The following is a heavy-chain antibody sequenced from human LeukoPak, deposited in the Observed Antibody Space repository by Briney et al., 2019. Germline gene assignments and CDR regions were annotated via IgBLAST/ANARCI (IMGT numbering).Heavy chain of an antibody. CDR2: ISGSADRT. V-gene: IGHV3-23*01. D-gene: IGHD3-10*01. J-gene: IGHJ4*02. Sequence: GGSLRLSCAASGFTFSSYAMSWVRQAPGKGLEWVSAISGSADRTYYADSVKGRFTISRDNSKDTLYLQMNSLRPEDTAIYYCAKESPYGSGSRNYYFHYWGQGTLVTVSS. CDR3: AKESPYGSGSRNYYFHY. CDR1: GFTFSSYA.